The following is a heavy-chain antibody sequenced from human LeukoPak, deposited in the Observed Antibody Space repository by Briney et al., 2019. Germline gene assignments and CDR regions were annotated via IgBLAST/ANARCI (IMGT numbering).Heavy chain of an antibody. CDR3: ARRHWYFDL. V-gene: IGHV4-34*01. CDR1: GGSFSGYY. Sequence: SETLSLTCAVYGGSFSGYYWSWIRQPPGKGLEWIGEINHSGSTNYSPSLKSRVTISVDTSKNQFSLNLNSVTAADTAVYYCARRHWYFDLWGRGTLVTVSS. J-gene: IGHJ2*01. CDR2: INHSGST.